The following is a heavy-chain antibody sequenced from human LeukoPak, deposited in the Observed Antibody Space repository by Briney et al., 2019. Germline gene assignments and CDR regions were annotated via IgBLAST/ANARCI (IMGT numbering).Heavy chain of an antibody. CDR2: ISYDGSNK. V-gene: IGHV3-30*04. D-gene: IGHD6-19*01. CDR1: GFTFSSYA. CDR3: AKDPLRGYSSGWPYYFDY. Sequence: PGRSLRLSCAASGFTFSSYAMHWVRQAPGKGLEWVAVISYDGSNKYYADSVKGRFTISRDNSKNTLYLQMNSLRAEDTAVYYCAKDPLRGYSSGWPYYFDYWGQGTLVTVSS. J-gene: IGHJ4*02.